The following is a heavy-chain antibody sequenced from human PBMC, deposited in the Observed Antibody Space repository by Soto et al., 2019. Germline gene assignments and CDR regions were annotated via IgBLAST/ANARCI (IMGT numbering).Heavy chain of an antibody. CDR3: AKDFYSDTSGYPRPKYFDF. Sequence: EVQLLESGGGLGQPGGSLRLSCAGSGFSFRMYAMSWVRLAPGKGLEWVSGISGSGGSTYYADSVKGRLSISRDNSRNTVFLQMSSLRGEDTGIYYCAKDFYSDTSGYPRPKYFDFWGQGTRVTVSS. CDR2: ISGSGGST. CDR1: GFSFRMYA. J-gene: IGHJ4*02. D-gene: IGHD3-22*01. V-gene: IGHV3-23*01.